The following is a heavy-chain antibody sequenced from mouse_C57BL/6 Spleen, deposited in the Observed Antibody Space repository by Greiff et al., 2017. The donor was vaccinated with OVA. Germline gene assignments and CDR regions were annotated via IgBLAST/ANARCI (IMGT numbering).Heavy chain of an antibody. Sequence: QVHVKQPGAELVRPGTSVKLSCKASGYTFTSYWMHWVKQRPGQGLEWIGVIDPSDRYTNYNQKFKGKATLTVAKSSRTSYMPLSSLTSEDSAVYYCALPGSYYFDYWGQGTTLTVSS. V-gene: IGHV1-59*01. CDR1: GYTFTSYW. D-gene: IGHD1-3*01. J-gene: IGHJ2*01. CDR3: ALPGSYYFDY. CDR2: IDPSDRYT.